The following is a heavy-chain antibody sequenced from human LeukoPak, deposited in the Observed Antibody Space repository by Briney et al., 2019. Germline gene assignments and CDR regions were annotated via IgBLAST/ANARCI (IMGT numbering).Heavy chain of an antibody. Sequence: GGSLRLSCAASGFTFSSYSMNWVRQAPGKGLEWVSSISSSSSYIYYADSVKGRFTISRDNAKNSLYLQMNSLRAEDTAVYYCARDSNRYCTNGVCYHDYWGQGTLVTVSS. CDR2: ISSSSSYI. CDR1: GFTFSSYS. J-gene: IGHJ4*02. D-gene: IGHD2-8*01. V-gene: IGHV3-21*01. CDR3: ARDSNRYCTNGVCYHDY.